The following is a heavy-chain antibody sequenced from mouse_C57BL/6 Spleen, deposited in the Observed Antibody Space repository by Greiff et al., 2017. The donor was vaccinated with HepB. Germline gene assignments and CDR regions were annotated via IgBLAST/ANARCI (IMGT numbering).Heavy chain of an antibody. CDR1: GFTFSDYG. CDR3: EGGGYSNYGGAMDD. D-gene: IGHD2-5*01. Sequence: DVQLVESGGGLVKPGGSLKLSCAASGFTFSDYGMHWVRQAPEKGLEWVAYISSGSSTIYYADTVKGRFTISRDNAKNTLFLQMTSLRTEVTAMYYGEGGGYSNYGGAMDDWGQGTSVTVSS. J-gene: IGHJ4*01. V-gene: IGHV5-17*01. CDR2: ISSGSSTI.